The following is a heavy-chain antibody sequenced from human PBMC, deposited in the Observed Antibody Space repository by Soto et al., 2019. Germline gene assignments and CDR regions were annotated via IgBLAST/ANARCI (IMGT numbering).Heavy chain of an antibody. V-gene: IGHV1-69*13. D-gene: IGHD3-22*01. J-gene: IGHJ6*02. CDR2: IIPIFGTA. CDR3: ARGVVVITPPSSYYYYGMDV. CDR1: GGTFSSYA. Sequence: ASVKVSCKASGGTFSSYAISWVRQAPGQGLEWMGGIIPIFGTANYAQKFQGRVTITADESTSTAYMELSSLRSEDTAVYYCARGVVVITPPSSYYYYGMDVWGQGTTATVSS.